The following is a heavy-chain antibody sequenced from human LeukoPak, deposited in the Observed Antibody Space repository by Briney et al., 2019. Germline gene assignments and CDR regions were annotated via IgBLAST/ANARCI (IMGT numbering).Heavy chain of an antibody. V-gene: IGHV1-2*02. CDR3: ARESCSSTSCYAYEDY. Sequence: ASVKVSCKASGYTFTGYYMHWARQAPGQGLEWMGWINPNSGGTNYAQKFQGRVTMTRDTSISTAYMELSRLRSDDTAVYYCARESCSSTSCYAYEDYWGQGTLVTVSS. D-gene: IGHD2-2*01. CDR1: GYTFTGYY. J-gene: IGHJ4*02. CDR2: INPNSGGT.